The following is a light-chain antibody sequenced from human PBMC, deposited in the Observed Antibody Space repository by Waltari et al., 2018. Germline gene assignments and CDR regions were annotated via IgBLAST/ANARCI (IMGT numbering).Light chain of an antibody. CDR1: SSDAGGYNY. CDR2: EVS. CDR3: SSYAGSNTYVL. Sequence: QSALTQPPSASGSPGQSVTISCTGTSSDAGGYNYVSWYQQHPGKVPKLVIFEVSKRPSGVPDRFSGSRSGNTASLTVSGLQAEDEADYYCSSYAGSNTYVLFGGGTKLTVL. J-gene: IGLJ2*01. V-gene: IGLV2-8*01.